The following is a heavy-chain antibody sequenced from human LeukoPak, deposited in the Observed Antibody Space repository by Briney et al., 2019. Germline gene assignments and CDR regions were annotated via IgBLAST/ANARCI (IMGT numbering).Heavy chain of an antibody. V-gene: IGHV3-23*01. CDR1: GFTFSSYA. J-gene: IGHJ4*02. Sequence: GGSLRLSCAASGFTFSSYAMSWVRQAPGKGLEWVSAISGSGGSTYYADSVKGRFTISRDNSKNTLYLQMNSLRAEDTAVYYCAKRSGQLWSRGLTYFDYWGQGTLVTVSS. CDR3: AKRSGQLWSRGLTYFDY. D-gene: IGHD5-18*01. CDR2: ISGSGGST.